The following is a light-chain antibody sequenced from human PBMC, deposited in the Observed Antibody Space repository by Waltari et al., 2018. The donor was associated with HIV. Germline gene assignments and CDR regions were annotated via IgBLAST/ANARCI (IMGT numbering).Light chain of an antibody. CDR2: RNH. Sequence: QSVLTQPPSVSGTPGQRVTISCSGSRSNIGSNYVYWYQQLPGTAPKLLIYRNHQRPSGVPDGVSGSKSGTSASLAISGLRSEDEGDYHCTTWGGSLSGPVFGGGTKVTVL. CDR1: RSNIGSNY. CDR3: TTWGGSLSGPV. J-gene: IGLJ3*02. V-gene: IGLV1-47*01.